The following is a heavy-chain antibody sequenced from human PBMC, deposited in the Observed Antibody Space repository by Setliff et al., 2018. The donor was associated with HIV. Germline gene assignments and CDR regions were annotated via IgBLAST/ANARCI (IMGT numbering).Heavy chain of an antibody. CDR3: ARGEKPFVFRYSDPHTGYYFYMDG. Sequence: ASETLSLTCTVSGGSIGSYYWSCIRQHPGKSLEWIGYIYYIGSTFYNPSLKSRVTISVDTSKNQFSLKLNSVTAADTAVYYCARGEKPFVFRYSDPHTGYYFYMDGWGRGTTGTVSS. J-gene: IGHJ6*03. V-gene: IGHV4-31*03. CDR1: GGSIGSYY. D-gene: IGHD3-9*01. CDR2: IYYIGST.